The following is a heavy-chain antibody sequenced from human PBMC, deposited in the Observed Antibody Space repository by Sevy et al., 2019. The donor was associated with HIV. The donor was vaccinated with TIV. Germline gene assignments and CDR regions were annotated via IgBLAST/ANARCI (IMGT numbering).Heavy chain of an antibody. Sequence: ASVKVSCKASGGTFSSYGISWVRQAPGQGLEWMGGIIPILGTVNYAQKFQGRVTITAEESTKTAYMELSSLRSEDTAVYYCARGGGNGWYYFDYWGQETLVTVSS. CDR3: ARGGGNGWYYFDY. V-gene: IGHV1-69*13. J-gene: IGHJ4*02. CDR1: GGTFSSYG. CDR2: IIPILGTV. D-gene: IGHD6-19*01.